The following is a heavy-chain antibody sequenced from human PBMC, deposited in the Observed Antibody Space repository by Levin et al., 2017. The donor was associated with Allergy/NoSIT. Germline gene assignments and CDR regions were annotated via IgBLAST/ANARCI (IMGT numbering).Heavy chain of an antibody. J-gene: IGHJ4*02. Sequence: GGSLRLSCAASGFTFSSYWMHWVRQAPGKGLVWVSRINTDGSTTSYADSVKGRFTISRDNAKNTLYLQENSLRAEDTAVYYCARGYSYCRSDCYYYWGQGTLVTVSS. CDR2: INTDGSTT. D-gene: IGHD2-21*02. CDR3: ARGYSYCRSDCYYY. CDR1: GFTFSSYW. V-gene: IGHV3-74*01.